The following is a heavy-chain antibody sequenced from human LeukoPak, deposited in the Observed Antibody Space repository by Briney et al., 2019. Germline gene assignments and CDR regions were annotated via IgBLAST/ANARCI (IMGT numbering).Heavy chain of an antibody. Sequence: GGSLRLSCAVSGFTFSSYWMNWVRQAPGKGLEWVANINQVGSAQNYVDSVKGRFTFSRDNTMNSLSLQMNNLRAEDTAIYYCARDHPRLFDYWGQGTLVTVPS. J-gene: IGHJ4*02. CDR1: GFTFSSYW. V-gene: IGHV3-7*01. CDR2: INQVGSAQ. CDR3: ARDHPRLFDY.